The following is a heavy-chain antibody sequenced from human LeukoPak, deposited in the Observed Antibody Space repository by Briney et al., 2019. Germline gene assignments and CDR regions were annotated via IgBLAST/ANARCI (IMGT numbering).Heavy chain of an antibody. V-gene: IGHV4-30-4*01. CDR2: IYYGGTT. D-gene: IGHD3-9*01. CDR3: ARGRPYYDALTSRFTIGWVDY. CDR1: GGSISSNKDY. Sequence: PSETLSLTCTVSGGSISSNKDYWSCLRQPPGKGLEWIGYIYYGGTTYYNPSLKSRVSISVDTSKNQFSLNLSSVTAEDTAVYYCARGRPYYDALTSRFTIGWVDYWGQGNLVTVSS. J-gene: IGHJ4*02.